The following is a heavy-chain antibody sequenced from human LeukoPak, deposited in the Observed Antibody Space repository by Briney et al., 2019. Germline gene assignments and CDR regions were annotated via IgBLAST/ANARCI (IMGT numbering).Heavy chain of an antibody. V-gene: IGHV3-30*18. CDR2: ISYDGSNE. CDR3: AKDRSTYYYDSSGYYPDAFDI. Sequence: GGSLRLSCAASGFTFRSYGIHWVRQAPGKGLEWVAVISYDGSNEYYADSVKGRFTISRDNSKNTLYLQMNSLRAEDTAVYYCAKDRSTYYYDSSGYYPDAFDIWGQGTMVTVSS. J-gene: IGHJ3*02. D-gene: IGHD3-22*01. CDR1: GFTFRSYG.